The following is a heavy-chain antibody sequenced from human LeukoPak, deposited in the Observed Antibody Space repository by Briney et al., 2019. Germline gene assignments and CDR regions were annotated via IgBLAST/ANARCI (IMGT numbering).Heavy chain of an antibody. CDR1: GFTFSSYD. CDR3: ARGMITFGGVMSDAFDI. CDR2: IGTAGDT. D-gene: IGHD3-16*01. J-gene: IGHJ3*02. Sequence: GGSLRLSCAASGFTFSSYDMHWVRQATGKGLEWVSAIGTAGDTYYPGFVKGRFTISRENAKNSLYLQMNSLRAGDTAVHYCARGMITFGGVMSDAFDIWGQGTMVTVSS. V-gene: IGHV3-13*01.